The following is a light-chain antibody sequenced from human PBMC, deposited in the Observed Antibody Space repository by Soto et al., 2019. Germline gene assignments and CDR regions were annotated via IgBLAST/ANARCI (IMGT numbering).Light chain of an antibody. CDR3: GADHGSGSNFFVV. J-gene: IGLJ2*01. CDR2: VGTGGLVG. Sequence: QPVLTQPPSASASLGPSVTLTCTLSSVYSNYKVDWYKQRPGKGPRFVMRVGTGGLVGSKGDGIPVRFSVLGSGLNRYLTIKNNQGEDESDYHCGADHGSGSNFFVVFGGGIKLTVL. CDR1: SVYSNYK. V-gene: IGLV9-49*01.